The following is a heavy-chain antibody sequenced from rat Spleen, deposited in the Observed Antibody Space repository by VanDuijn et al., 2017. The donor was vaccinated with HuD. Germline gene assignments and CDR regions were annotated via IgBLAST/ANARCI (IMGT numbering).Heavy chain of an antibody. D-gene: IGHD1-11*01. Sequence: EVQLQESGPGLVKPSQSLSLTCSVTGYSITSSYRWNWIRKFPGNKLEWMGYINSAGSTNYNPSLKSRISITRDTSKNQFFLQVNSVTTEETATYYCARSGGGYSEGWFAYWGQGTLVTVSS. CDR2: INSAGST. V-gene: IGHV3-3*01. J-gene: IGHJ3*01. CDR3: ARSGGGYSEGWFAY. CDR1: GYSITSSYR.